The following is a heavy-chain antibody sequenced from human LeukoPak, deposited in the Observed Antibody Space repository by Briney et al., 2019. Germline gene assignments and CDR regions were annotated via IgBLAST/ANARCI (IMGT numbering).Heavy chain of an antibody. D-gene: IGHD2/OR15-2a*01. CDR1: RFPFSTYW. J-gene: IGHJ2*01. CDR3: ATEYCTDKGNFDL. CDR2: INEGGSEE. Sequence: GGSLRLSCAASRFPFSTYWMSWVRQAPGQGLEWVANINEGGSEENYVDSVKGRFTISRDNAKNSLVLQMNSLRVEDTAVYYCATEYCTDKGNFDLWGRGALVTVSS. V-gene: IGHV3-7*02.